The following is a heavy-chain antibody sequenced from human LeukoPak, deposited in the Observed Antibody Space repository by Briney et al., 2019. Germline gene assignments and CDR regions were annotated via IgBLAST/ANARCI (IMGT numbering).Heavy chain of an antibody. CDR2: ISYDGSNK. V-gene: IGHV3-30*03. CDR1: GFTFSSYG. J-gene: IGHJ4*02. D-gene: IGHD6-19*01. Sequence: PGGSLRLSCAASGFTFSSYGMHWVRQAPGKGLEWVAVISYDGSNKYYADSVKGRFTISRDNSKNTLFLQMNSLRAEDMAVYYCARLGIAVAGDYWGQGTLVTVSS. CDR3: ARLGIAVAGDY.